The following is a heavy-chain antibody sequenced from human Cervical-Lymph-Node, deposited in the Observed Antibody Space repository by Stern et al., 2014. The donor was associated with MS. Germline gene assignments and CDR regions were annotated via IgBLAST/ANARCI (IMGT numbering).Heavy chain of an antibody. CDR1: GVSLSASGVA. Sequence: QVNLKESGPTLVKPKQTLTLTCAFSGVSLSASGVAMGWVRQPPGKALEWLALIIWDDTARYRPSLQSRLTITRDSAKSQVVLTMTNMDPVDTATYYCARRAANPVRGVNFFDYWGQGTLVTVSA. CDR2: IIWDDTA. V-gene: IGHV2-5*02. CDR3: ARRAANPVRGVNFFDY. D-gene: IGHD3-10*01. J-gene: IGHJ4*02.